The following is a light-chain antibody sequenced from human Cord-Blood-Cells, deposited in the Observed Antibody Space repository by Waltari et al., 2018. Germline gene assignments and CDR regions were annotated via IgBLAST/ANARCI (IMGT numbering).Light chain of an antibody. V-gene: IGLV3-21*04. CDR2: YDS. CDR3: QVWDSSSDHVV. J-gene: IGLJ2*01. Sequence: SYVLTQPPSVSVAPGKTARITCGGKNIGSKSVHWYQQKPGQAPVLVIYYDSDRASGIPERFSGSNSGNTATLTISRVEAGDEADYYCQVWDSSSDHVVFGGGTKLTVL. CDR1: NIGSKS.